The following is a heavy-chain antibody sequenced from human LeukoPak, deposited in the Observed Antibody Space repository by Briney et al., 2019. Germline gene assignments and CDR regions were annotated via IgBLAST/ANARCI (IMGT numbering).Heavy chain of an antibody. Sequence: PGGSLRLSCAASGFTFSTSWMNWVRQAPGKGLEWVGDIKQDGSEKYYVDSVKGRFTVSRDNAKNSLYLQMNSLRAEDTAVYYCARGDYFDRRFDFWGQGTLVTVSS. D-gene: IGHD3-22*01. CDR3: ARGDYFDRRFDF. CDR2: IKQDGSEK. V-gene: IGHV3-7*01. J-gene: IGHJ4*02. CDR1: GFTFSTSW.